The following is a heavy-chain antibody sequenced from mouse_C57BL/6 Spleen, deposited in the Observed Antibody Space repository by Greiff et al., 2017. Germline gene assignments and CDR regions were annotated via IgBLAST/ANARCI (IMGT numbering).Heavy chain of an antibody. D-gene: IGHD1-1*01. V-gene: IGHV1-59*01. CDR2: IDPSDSYT. J-gene: IGHJ4*01. CDR3: ARSITTVVATDYAMDY. Sequence: QVQLQQPGAELVRPGTSVKLSCKASGYTFTSYWMHWVKQRPGQGLEWIGVIDPSDSYTNYNQKFKGKATLTVDTSSSTAYMQLSSLTSEDSAVYYCARSITTVVATDYAMDYWGQGTSVTVSS. CDR1: GYTFTSYW.